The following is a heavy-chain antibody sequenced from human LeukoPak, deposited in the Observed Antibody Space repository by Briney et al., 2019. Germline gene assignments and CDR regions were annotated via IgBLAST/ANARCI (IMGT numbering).Heavy chain of an antibody. CDR1: GFTFGSYA. V-gene: IGHV3-23*01. J-gene: IGHJ4*02. CDR2: INGSGGST. CDR3: AKGVIQATGYSDY. D-gene: IGHD6-13*01. Sequence: GGSLRLSCAASGFTFGSYAMSWVRQAPGKGLEWVSDINGSGGSTYYTDSVKGRFTISRDNSKNTLYLQMNSLRAEDTAVYYCAKGVIQATGYSDYWGQGTLVTVSS.